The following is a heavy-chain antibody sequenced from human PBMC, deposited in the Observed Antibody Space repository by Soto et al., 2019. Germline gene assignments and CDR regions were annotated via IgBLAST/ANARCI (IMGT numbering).Heavy chain of an antibody. J-gene: IGHJ6*02. D-gene: IGHD6-19*01. CDR3: ARVLEVPPGIAVAGTLRYYYYGMDV. V-gene: IGHV1-18*01. CDR1: GYTFTSYC. CDR2: ISAYNGNT. Sequence: GASVKVSCKASGYTFTSYCISWVRQAPGQGLEWMGWISAYNGNTNYAQKLQGRVTMTTDTSTSTAYMELRRLRSDDTAMYYCARVLEVPPGIAVAGTLRYYYYGMDVWGQGTTVTVSS.